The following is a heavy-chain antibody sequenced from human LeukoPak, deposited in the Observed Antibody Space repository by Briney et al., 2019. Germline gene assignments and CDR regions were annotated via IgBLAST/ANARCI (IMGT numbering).Heavy chain of an antibody. V-gene: IGHV3-30*18. CDR2: ISYDGSNN. D-gene: IGHD4-17*01. Sequence: GGSLRLSCAASGFTFSSYGMHWVRQSPGKGLEWVAVISYDGSNNYDADSVKGRFTISRDNSKNTLYLQMNSLRAEDTAVYYCAKDGTTVTTPSLRYYYGMDVWGQGTTVTVSS. CDR3: AKDGTTVTTPSLRYYYGMDV. CDR1: GFTFSSYG. J-gene: IGHJ6*02.